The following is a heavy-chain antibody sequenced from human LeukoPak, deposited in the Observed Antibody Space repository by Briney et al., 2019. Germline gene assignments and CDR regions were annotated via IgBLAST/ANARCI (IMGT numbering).Heavy chain of an antibody. D-gene: IGHD1-26*01. Sequence: GGSLRLSCAASGFTFSSYSMNWVRQAPGKGLEWVSSISSSSSFIYYADSVKGRFAISRDNAKNSLYLQMNSLRAEDTAVYYCARCATVGAAYCFDYWGQGTLVTVSS. CDR1: GFTFSSYS. V-gene: IGHV3-21*01. CDR2: ISSSSSFI. CDR3: ARCATVGAAYCFDY. J-gene: IGHJ4*02.